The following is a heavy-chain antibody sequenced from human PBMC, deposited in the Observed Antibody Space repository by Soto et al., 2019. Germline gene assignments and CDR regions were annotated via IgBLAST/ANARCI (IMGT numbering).Heavy chain of an antibody. CDR3: AKVSFASSPYYYDH. Sequence: GGSLRLSCAASGFTFSSYGMHWVRQAPGKGLEWVAVISYDGSNKYYADSVKGRFTISRDNSKNTLYLQMNSLRAEDTAVYYCAKVSFASSPYYYDHWGQGTLVTVSS. CDR2: ISYDGSNK. J-gene: IGHJ4*02. D-gene: IGHD3-3*01. V-gene: IGHV3-30*18. CDR1: GFTFSSYG.